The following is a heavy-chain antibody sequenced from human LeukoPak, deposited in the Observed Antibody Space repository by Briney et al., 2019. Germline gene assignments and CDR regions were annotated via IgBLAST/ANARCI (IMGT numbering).Heavy chain of an antibody. CDR3: ARQWVGYLSV. J-gene: IGHJ4*02. CDR2: IHYSGST. Sequence: PSETLSLTCTVSGGSISSSSYYWGWIRQPPGKGLEWIGNIHYSGSTYYNPSLKSRVTISVDTSKNQFSLKLSSVTAADTAVYYCARQWVGYLSVWGQGTLVTVSS. D-gene: IGHD2-8*02. V-gene: IGHV4-39*01. CDR1: GGSISSSSYY.